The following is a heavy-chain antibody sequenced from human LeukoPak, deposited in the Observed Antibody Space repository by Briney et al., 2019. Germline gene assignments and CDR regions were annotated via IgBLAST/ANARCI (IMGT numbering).Heavy chain of an antibody. CDR2: INDDETST. D-gene: IGHD4/OR15-4a*01. Sequence: QSGGSLRLSCAASGFSFSSSWMHWVRQVPGKGLEWVSRINDDETSTTYAESVKGRFTISRDNSKNTLYLQMNSLRAEDTAVYYCARRAGAYSHPYDYWGQGTLVTVSS. V-gene: IGHV3-74*01. CDR1: GFSFSSSW. J-gene: IGHJ4*02. CDR3: ARRAGAYSHPYDY.